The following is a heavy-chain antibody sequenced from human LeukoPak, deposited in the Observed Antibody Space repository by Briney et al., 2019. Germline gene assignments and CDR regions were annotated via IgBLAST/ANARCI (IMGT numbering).Heavy chain of an antibody. CDR1: GYSISSDYY. Sequence: PSETLSLTCTVSGYSISSDYYWGWIRQPPGKGLEWIGSIYHSGSTYYNPSLKSRVTISVDTSKNQFSLKLSSVTAADTAVYYCARGGSSRVWGQGTLVTVSS. CDR2: IYHSGST. D-gene: IGHD2-15*01. V-gene: IGHV4-38-2*02. J-gene: IGHJ4*02. CDR3: ARGGSSRV.